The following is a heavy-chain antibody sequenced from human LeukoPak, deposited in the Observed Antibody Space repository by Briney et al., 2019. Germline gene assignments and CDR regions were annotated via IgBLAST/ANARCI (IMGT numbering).Heavy chain of an antibody. Sequence: GGSLRLSCAASGFTFSSYDMHWVRQATGKGLEWVSAIGTAGDTYYPGSVKGRFTISRENAKNSLYLQMNSLRAGDTAVYYCARGLDYYYDSSGRPGYFDLWGRGTLVTVSS. CDR2: IGTAGDT. CDR3: ARGLDYYYDSSGRPGYFDL. D-gene: IGHD3-22*01. J-gene: IGHJ2*01. V-gene: IGHV3-13*01. CDR1: GFTFSSYD.